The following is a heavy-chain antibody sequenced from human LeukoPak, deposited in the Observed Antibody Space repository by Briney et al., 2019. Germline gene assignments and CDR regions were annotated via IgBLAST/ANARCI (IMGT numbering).Heavy chain of an antibody. V-gene: IGHV4-4*07. Sequence: SETLSLTCTVSGGSISSYYWSWIRQPAGKGLEWIGRIYTSGSTNYNASLKSRVSMSVDTSKNQFSLKLSSVTAADTAVYYCARHGYYDSSGYYYGRYFDLWGRGTLVTVSS. J-gene: IGHJ2*01. CDR3: ARHGYYDSSGYYYGRYFDL. CDR1: GGSISSYY. CDR2: IYTSGST. D-gene: IGHD3-22*01.